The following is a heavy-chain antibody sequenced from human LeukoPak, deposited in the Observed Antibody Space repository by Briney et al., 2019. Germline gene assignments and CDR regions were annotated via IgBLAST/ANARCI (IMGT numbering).Heavy chain of an antibody. CDR1: GFIFSSYS. V-gene: IGHV3-48*04. J-gene: IGHJ4*02. CDR3: ATGTFP. CDR2: ISSRSTTI. Sequence: PGGSLRLSCAASGFIFSSYSMNWVRQAPGKGLEWLSYISSRSTTIYYSDSVKGRFTVSSDNARNTLYLQMNSLRAEDTAVYYCATGTFPWGQGTLVSVPS. D-gene: IGHD3-3*02.